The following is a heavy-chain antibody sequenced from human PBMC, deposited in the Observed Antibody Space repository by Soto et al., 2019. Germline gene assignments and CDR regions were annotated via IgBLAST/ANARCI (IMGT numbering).Heavy chain of an antibody. CDR3: ARDFGDLTGNVVKGDIDC. CDR2: ISPYNGNR. J-gene: IGHJ4*02. V-gene: IGHV1-18*04. CDR1: GYAFLNYG. D-gene: IGHD3-9*01. Sequence: QAQLVQSGAEVSKPGASVKVSCKASGYAFLNYGISWVRQAPGQGLEWMGWISPYNGNRNSAEDFQGRLSLTTDTSTTTAYMELRGLRPDDTAVYFCARDFGDLTGNVVKGDIDCWGQGTLLTVSP.